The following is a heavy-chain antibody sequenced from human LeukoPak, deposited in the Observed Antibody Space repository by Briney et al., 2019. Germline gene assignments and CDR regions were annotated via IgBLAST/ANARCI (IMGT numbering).Heavy chain of an antibody. CDR2: INPNSGGT. Sequence: ASVKVSCKASGYTFTGYYMHWVRQAPGQGLEWMGWINPNSGGTNYAQKFQGRVTMTRDMSTSTVYMELSSLRSEDTAVYYCARAWGYCGGDCFFVYWGQGTLVTVSS. V-gene: IGHV1-2*02. CDR3: ARAWGYCGGDCFFVY. CDR1: GYTFTGYY. J-gene: IGHJ4*02. D-gene: IGHD2-21*02.